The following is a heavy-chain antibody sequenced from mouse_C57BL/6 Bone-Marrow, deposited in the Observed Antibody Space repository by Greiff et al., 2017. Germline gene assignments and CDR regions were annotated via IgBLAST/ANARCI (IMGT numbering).Heavy chain of an antibody. J-gene: IGHJ3*01. V-gene: IGHV1-69*01. Sequence: VQLQQPGAELVMPGASVKLSCKASGYTFTSYWMHWVKQRPGQGLEWIGEIDPSDSYTNYNQKVKVKSTSTVDKSTSTAYMQLSSLTSEDAAVYYCARQFAYWGQGTLVTVSA. CDR1: GYTFTSYW. CDR3: ARQFAY. CDR2: IDPSDSYT.